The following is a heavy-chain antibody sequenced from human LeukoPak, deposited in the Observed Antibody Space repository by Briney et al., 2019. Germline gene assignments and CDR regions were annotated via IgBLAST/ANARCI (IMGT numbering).Heavy chain of an antibody. CDR2: SSSSSSSTI. D-gene: IGHD5-18*01. J-gene: IGHJ4*02. CDR1: GFTFSSYS. Sequence: PGGSLRLSCAASGFTFSSYSMNWVRQAPGQGLEWVSYSSSSSSSTIYYADSVKGRFTISRDNAKNSLYLQMNSLRAEDTAVYYCARDDTAMVTTVDYWGQGTLVTVSS. V-gene: IGHV3-48*04. CDR3: ARDDTAMVTTVDY.